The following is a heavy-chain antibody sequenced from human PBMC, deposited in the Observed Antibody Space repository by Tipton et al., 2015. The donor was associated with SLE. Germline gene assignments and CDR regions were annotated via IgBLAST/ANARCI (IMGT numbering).Heavy chain of an antibody. Sequence: SLRLSCAASGFTFSSYSMNWVRQAPGRGLEWVSSISSSGNFIYYADSMKGRFTISRDNAKNSLYLQINSLRADDTAVYYCARDQRGGNWLDPWGQGTLVTVSS. CDR2: ISSSGNFI. CDR1: GFTFSSYS. V-gene: IGHV3-21*01. D-gene: IGHD3-16*01. CDR3: ARDQRGGNWLDP. J-gene: IGHJ5*02.